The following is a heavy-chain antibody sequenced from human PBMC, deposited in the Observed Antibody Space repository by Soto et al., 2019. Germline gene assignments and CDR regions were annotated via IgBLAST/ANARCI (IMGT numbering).Heavy chain of an antibody. J-gene: IGHJ3*02. Sequence: PGESLKISCKGSGYSFTSYWIGWVRQMPGKGLEWMGIIYPGDSDTRYSPSFQGQVTISADKSISTAYLQWSSLKASDTAMYYCARPDYYDSSGYHAYAFDIWGQGTMVTVSS. D-gene: IGHD3-22*01. CDR2: IYPGDSDT. CDR1: GYSFTSYW. V-gene: IGHV5-51*01. CDR3: ARPDYYDSSGYHAYAFDI.